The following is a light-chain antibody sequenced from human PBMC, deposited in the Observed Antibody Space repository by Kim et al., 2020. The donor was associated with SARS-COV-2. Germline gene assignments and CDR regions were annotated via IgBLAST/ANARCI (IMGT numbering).Light chain of an antibody. J-gene: IGKJ2*01. Sequence: SVSPGERATLSGRASPSVSSNLVWYQQKPGQAPRLLIYGASTRATGIPARFSGSGSGTEFTLTISSLQSEDFAVYYCHQYNNWPYTFGQGTKLEI. CDR1: PSVSSN. CDR3: HQYNNWPYT. V-gene: IGKV3-15*01. CDR2: GAS.